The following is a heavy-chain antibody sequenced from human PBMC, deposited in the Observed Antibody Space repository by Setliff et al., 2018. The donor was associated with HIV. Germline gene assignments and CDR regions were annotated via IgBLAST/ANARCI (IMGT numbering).Heavy chain of an antibody. Sequence: GASVKVSCKASGGTFSSYAISWVRQAPGQGLEWMGTIIPFIDATHYAQSFQGRLTITADESSNTAYMELSSLRLHDTAVYYCAKAAVEMTTIAFGGPPGYWGQGTLVTVSS. CDR2: IIPFIDAT. CDR3: AKAAVEMTTIAFGGPPGY. V-gene: IGHV1-69*11. D-gene: IGHD3-16*01. CDR1: GGTFSSYA. J-gene: IGHJ4*02.